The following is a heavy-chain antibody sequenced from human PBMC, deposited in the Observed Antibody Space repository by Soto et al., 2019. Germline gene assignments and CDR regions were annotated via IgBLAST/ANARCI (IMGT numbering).Heavy chain of an antibody. J-gene: IGHJ5*01. V-gene: IGHV1-69*12. Sequence: QVQLVQSGAEVKKPGSSVKVSCKSSGDIFKTYSVSWLRQAPGQGLVWMGGVIPILGKPRYAQKFQDRLTITADESTRTVFMELTSLISDDTAVYFCARLWGIADHDSWGQGTRVIVSS. CDR1: GDIFKTYS. CDR3: ARLWGIADHDS. CDR2: VIPILGKP. D-gene: IGHD6-13*01.